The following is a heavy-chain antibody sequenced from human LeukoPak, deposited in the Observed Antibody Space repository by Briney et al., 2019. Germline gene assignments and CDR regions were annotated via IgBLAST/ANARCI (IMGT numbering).Heavy chain of an antibody. CDR2: ISAYNGNT. Sequence: ASVKVSCKASGYTFTSYGISWVRQAPGQGLEWMGWISAYNGNTNYAQKLQGRVTMTTDTSTSTAYMELRSLRSDDTAVYYCARIGVLEWFTPSYYFDYWGQGTLVTVSS. CDR3: ARIGVLEWFTPSYYFDY. J-gene: IGHJ4*02. D-gene: IGHD3-3*01. V-gene: IGHV1-18*01. CDR1: GYTFTSYG.